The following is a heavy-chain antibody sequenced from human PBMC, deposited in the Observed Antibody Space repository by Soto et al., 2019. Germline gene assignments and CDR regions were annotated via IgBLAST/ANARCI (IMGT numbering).Heavy chain of an antibody. Sequence: QITLKESGPTLVEPTQTLTLTCTYSGFSLRTTGVGVGWIRQPPGKALEWLGIIYWNDDKRYSPSLKNRFTLTSDSSKSQVVLTMTNMDPVDTATYYCAHTGGLPFDYWGQGTLVIVSS. D-gene: IGHD3-16*01. CDR2: IYWNDDK. J-gene: IGHJ4*02. CDR1: GFSLRTTGVG. V-gene: IGHV2-5*01. CDR3: AHTGGLPFDY.